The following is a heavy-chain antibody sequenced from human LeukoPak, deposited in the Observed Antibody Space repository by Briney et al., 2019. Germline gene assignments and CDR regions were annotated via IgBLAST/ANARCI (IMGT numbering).Heavy chain of an antibody. CDR3: ARRGGTAMLNYDY. V-gene: IGHV4-59*01. J-gene: IGHJ4*02. CDR2: IYYSGST. CDR1: GGSISSYY. Sequence: SETLSLTCTVSGGSISSYYWSWIRQPPGKGLEWIGYIYYSGSTNYNPSLKSRVTISVDTSKNQFSLKLSSVTAADTAVYYCARRGGTAMLNYDYWGQGTLVTVSS. D-gene: IGHD5-18*01.